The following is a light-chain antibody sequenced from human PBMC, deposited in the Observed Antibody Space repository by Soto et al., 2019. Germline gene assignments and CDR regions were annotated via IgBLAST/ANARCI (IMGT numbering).Light chain of an antibody. J-gene: IGKJ5*01. Sequence: DIQMTQSPSSVSASVGDRVTISCRASEDINSRLAWYQQKPGNAPKLQIYAAFILQSGVPSRFSGYGSGTDFTLPISSLQPEDFATYYCQQADSFPITFGQGTRLEIK. V-gene: IGKV1-12*01. CDR1: EDINSR. CDR2: AAF. CDR3: QQADSFPIT.